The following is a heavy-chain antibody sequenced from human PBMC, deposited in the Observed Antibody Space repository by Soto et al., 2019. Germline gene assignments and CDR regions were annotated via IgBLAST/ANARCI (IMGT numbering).Heavy chain of an antibody. CDR2: IYYSGST. CDR1: GGSISSGGYY. D-gene: IGHD3-10*02. CDR3: ASCSGSYHFYYGMDV. J-gene: IGHJ6*02. V-gene: IGHV4-31*03. Sequence: SETLSLTCTVSGGSISSGGYYWSWIRQHPGKGLEWIGYIYYSGSTYYNPSLKSRVTISVDTSKNQFSLKLSSVTAADTAVYYCASCSGSYHFYYGMDVWGQGTTVPVSS.